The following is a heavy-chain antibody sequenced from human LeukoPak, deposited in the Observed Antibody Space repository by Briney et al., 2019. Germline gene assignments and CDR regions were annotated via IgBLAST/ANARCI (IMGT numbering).Heavy chain of an antibody. J-gene: IGHJ3*02. CDR3: ARDYPTAFDI. Sequence: GGSLRLSCAASGFTFSSYSMNWVRQAPGKGLEWVSSISSSSYIYYADSVKGRFTISRDNAKNSLYLQMDSLRAEDTAVYYCARDYPTAFDIWGQGTMVTVSS. V-gene: IGHV3-21*01. CDR2: ISSSSYI. CDR1: GFTFSSYS.